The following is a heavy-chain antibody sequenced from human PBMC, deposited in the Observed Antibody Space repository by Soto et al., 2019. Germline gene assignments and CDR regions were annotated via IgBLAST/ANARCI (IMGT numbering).Heavy chain of an antibody. CDR1: GFTFSSYA. Sequence: EVQLLESGGGLVQPGGSLRLSCAASGFTFSSYAMSWVCQAPGKGLEWVSAISGSGGSTYYADSVKGRFTISRDNSKNTLYLQMSSLRVEDTAVYYCACLTAALTSSGFDYWGQGTLVTVSS. J-gene: IGHJ4*02. V-gene: IGHV3-23*01. CDR3: ACLTAALTSSGFDY. D-gene: IGHD6-6*01. CDR2: ISGSGGST.